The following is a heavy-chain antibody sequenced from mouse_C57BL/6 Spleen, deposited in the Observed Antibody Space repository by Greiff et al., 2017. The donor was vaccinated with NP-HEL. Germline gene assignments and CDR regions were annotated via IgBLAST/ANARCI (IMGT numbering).Heavy chain of an antibody. D-gene: IGHD2-3*01. J-gene: IGHJ4*01. CDR2: IWGVGST. V-gene: IGHV2-6*01. Sequence: VKVVESGPGLVAPSQSLSITCTVSGFSLTSYGVDWVRQSPGKGLEWLGVIWGVGSTNYNSALKSRLSISKDNSKSQVFLKMNSLQTDDTAMYYCARLIYDGYYGYAMDYWGQGTSVTVSS. CDR1: GFSLTSYG. CDR3: ARLIYDGYYGYAMDY.